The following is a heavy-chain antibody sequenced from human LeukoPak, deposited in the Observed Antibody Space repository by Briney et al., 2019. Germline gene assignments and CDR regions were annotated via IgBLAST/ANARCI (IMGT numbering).Heavy chain of an antibody. D-gene: IGHD6-19*01. CDR3: ATPTHPDSSGWPFDY. CDR2: FDPEDGET. J-gene: IGHJ4*02. CDR1: GYTLTELS. Sequence: ASVNVSCKVSGYTLTELSMHWVRQAPGKGLEWMGGFDPEDGETIYAQKFQGRVTMTEDTSTDTAYMELSSLRSEDTAVYYCATPTHPDSSGWPFDYWGQGTLVTVSS. V-gene: IGHV1-24*01.